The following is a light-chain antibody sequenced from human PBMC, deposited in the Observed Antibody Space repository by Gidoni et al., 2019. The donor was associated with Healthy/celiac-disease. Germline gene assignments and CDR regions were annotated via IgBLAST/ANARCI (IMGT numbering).Light chain of an antibody. Sequence: EIVLTQSPGTLSLSPGERATLSCRSSQSVSGSYLAWYQQKPGQTPRLLIYGASSRATGLPDRFSGSGSGTDFTLTISRLEPEDFAVYYCQHYGSSYTFGQGTKLEIK. V-gene: IGKV3-20*01. J-gene: IGKJ2*01. CDR3: QHYGSSYT. CDR2: GAS. CDR1: QSVSGSY.